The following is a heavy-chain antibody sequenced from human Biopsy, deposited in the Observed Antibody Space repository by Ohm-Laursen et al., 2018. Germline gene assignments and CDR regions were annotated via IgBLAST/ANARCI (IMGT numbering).Heavy chain of an antibody. CDR3: AKDLRNNNWGVEN. D-gene: IGHD7-27*01. J-gene: IGHJ4*02. CDR2: IYGGGSPV. CDR1: GFAFNLYE. V-gene: IGHV3-48*03. Sequence: SLRLSCAASGFAFNLYEMNWVRQAPGEGMEWISYIYGGGSPVSYADSVKGRFTISRDNSKNTLYLQMNNLRAEDTAVFYCAKDLRNNNWGVENWGQGTLVTVSS.